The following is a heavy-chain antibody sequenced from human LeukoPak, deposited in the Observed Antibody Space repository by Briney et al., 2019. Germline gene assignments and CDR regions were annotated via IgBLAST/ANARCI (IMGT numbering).Heavy chain of an antibody. D-gene: IGHD1-26*01. J-gene: IGHJ4*02. CDR3: ATGGMIVGASDY. Sequence: GGSLRLSCAASGFTFSSYWMHWVRQAPGKVLVWVSRINSDGSSTSYADSVKGRFTISRDNAKNTLYLQMTSLRAEDTAVYYCATGGMIVGASDYWGQGTLVTVSS. CDR2: INSDGSST. V-gene: IGHV3-74*01. CDR1: GFTFSSYW.